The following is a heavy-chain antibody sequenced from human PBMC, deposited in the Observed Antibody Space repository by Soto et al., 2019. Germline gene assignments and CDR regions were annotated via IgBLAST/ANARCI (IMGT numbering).Heavy chain of an antibody. CDR3: ARGGDCSSTSCSIHYYYMDV. CDR2: IYPGDSDT. J-gene: IGHJ6*03. Sequence: PGESLKISCKGSGYSFTSYWIGWVRQMPGKGLEWMGIIYPGDSDTRYSPSFQGQVTISADKSISTAYLQWSSLKASDTAMYYCARGGDCSSTSCSIHYYYMDVWGKGTTVTVSS. V-gene: IGHV5-51*01. D-gene: IGHD2-2*01. CDR1: GYSFTSYW.